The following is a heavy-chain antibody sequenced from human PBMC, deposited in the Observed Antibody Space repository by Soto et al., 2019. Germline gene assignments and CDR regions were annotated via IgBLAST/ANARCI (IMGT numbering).Heavy chain of an antibody. Sequence: QVQLQESGPGLVKPSQTLSLTCTVSGGSISSGGYYWSWIRQHPGKGLEWIGYIYYSGSTYYNPSLKSRVTISVDTSKNQFSLKLSSVTAADTAVYYCARGPSLTGTPEKTFDYWGQGTLVTVSS. CDR1: GGSISSGGYY. CDR3: ARGPSLTGTPEKTFDY. V-gene: IGHV4-31*03. J-gene: IGHJ4*02. CDR2: IYYSGST. D-gene: IGHD1-20*01.